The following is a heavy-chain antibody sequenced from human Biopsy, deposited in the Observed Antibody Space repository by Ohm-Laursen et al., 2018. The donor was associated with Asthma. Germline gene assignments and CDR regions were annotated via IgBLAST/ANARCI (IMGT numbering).Heavy chain of an antibody. CDR1: GGTFGNYA. CDR3: ARAPQPQNYGSGNAQYGLDV. D-gene: IGHD3-10*01. Sequence: SSVKVSCKASGGTFGNYAISWVRQAPGLGLEWMGGISPVFGSTNIAQKFQGRVTMTRDTSISTVYMELTSLRSDDTAVYYCARAPQPQNYGSGNAQYGLDVWGQGTTVTVSS. V-gene: IGHV1-69*05. CDR2: ISPVFGST. J-gene: IGHJ6*02.